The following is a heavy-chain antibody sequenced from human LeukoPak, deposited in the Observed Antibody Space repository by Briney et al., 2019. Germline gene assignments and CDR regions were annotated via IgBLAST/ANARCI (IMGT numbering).Heavy chain of an antibody. Sequence: SETLSLTCTVSGGSISSGGYYWSWIRQHPGKGLERIGYIYYSGSTYYNPSLKSRVTISVDTSKNQFSLKLSSVTAADTAVYYCAREDGDYKYFDYWGQGTLVTVSS. V-gene: IGHV4-31*03. D-gene: IGHD4-17*01. CDR3: AREDGDYKYFDY. CDR2: IYYSGST. CDR1: GGSISSGGYY. J-gene: IGHJ4*02.